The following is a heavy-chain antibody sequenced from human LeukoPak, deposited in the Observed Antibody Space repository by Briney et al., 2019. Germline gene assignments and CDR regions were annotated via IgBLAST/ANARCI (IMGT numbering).Heavy chain of an antibody. Sequence: GGSLRLSCTASGFTFGDYAMSWVRQAPGKGLEWVGFIRGEAYGGTTEYAASVKGRFIISRDDSKSIAYLQMNSLKTEDTAVYYCTRGYSAKWGQGTLVTVSS. J-gene: IGHJ4*02. CDR2: IRGEAYGGTT. D-gene: IGHD5-12*01. CDR3: TRGYSAK. V-gene: IGHV3-49*04. CDR1: GFTFGDYA.